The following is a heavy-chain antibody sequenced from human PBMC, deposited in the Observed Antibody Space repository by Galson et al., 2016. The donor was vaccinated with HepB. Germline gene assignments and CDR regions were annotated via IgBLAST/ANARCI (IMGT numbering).Heavy chain of an antibody. CDR2: ISSSSRTI. J-gene: IGHJ4*02. CDR1: GFSFSSYS. D-gene: IGHD3-9*01. V-gene: IGHV3-48*01. Sequence: SLRLSCAASGFSFSSYSMNWVRQAPGKGLEWVSFISSSSRTIYYADSVKGRFTISRDKGKNSLYLQMNNVRAEDTAVYYCARDLRGMIRFFDWSTHFDSWGQGTLVTVSS. CDR3: ARDLRGMIRFFDWSTHFDS.